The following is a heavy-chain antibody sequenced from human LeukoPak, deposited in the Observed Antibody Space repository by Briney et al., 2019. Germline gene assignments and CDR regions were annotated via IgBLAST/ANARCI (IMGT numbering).Heavy chain of an antibody. D-gene: IGHD3-9*01. Sequence: GGSLRLSCAASGFTFSSYAMHWVRQAPGKGLEWVAVISYDGSNKYYADSVKGRFTISRDNSKNTLYLQMNSLRAEDTAVYYCAGFDWYYFDYWGQGTLVTVSS. CDR1: GFTFSSYA. V-gene: IGHV3-30-3*01. J-gene: IGHJ4*02. CDR3: AGFDWYYFDY. CDR2: ISYDGSNK.